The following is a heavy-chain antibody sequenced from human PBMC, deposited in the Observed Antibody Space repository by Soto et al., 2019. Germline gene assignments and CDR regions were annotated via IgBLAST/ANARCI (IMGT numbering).Heavy chain of an antibody. J-gene: IGHJ2*01. Sequence: QVQLVQSGAEVRKSGSSVKVSCKLSGASFDSYTITWVRQAPGQGLEWMGGIIPIFGTTNYAQKFQGRLTSTAEGFTSAAYMDLSSLTSEDTAVYYCARGPLYDLESGMYWYFDLWGRGTLVTVSS. CDR1: GASFDSYT. D-gene: IGHD1-26*01. V-gene: IGHV1-69*01. CDR3: ARGPLYDLESGMYWYFDL. CDR2: IIPIFGTT.